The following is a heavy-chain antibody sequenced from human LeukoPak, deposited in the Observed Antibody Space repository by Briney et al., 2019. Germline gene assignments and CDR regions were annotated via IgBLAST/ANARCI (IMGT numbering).Heavy chain of an antibody. CDR1: GGSISSYY. D-gene: IGHD3-10*01. CDR2: IYTSEST. Sequence: KSSETLSLTCTVSGGSISSYYWSWIRQPAGKGLEWIGRIYTSESTNYNPSLRSRVTMSVDTSKNQFSLKLSSVTAADTAVYYCARDRWELFSFDYWGRGTLVTVSS. J-gene: IGHJ4*02. V-gene: IGHV4-4*07. CDR3: ARDRWELFSFDY.